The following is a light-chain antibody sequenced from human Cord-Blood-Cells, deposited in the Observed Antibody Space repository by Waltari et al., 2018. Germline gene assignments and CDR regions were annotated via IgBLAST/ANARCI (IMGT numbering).Light chain of an antibody. V-gene: IGLV1-47*01. CDR2: RNN. Sequence: QSVLTQPPSASGTPGQRVTISCSGSSSNIGSNYVYWYQQLPGTAPKLLIYRNNQRPSAVPCRFAGSKSGTSASLAISGLRSEEEADYYCAAWDDSLSGHWVFGGGTKLTVL. J-gene: IGLJ3*02. CDR3: AAWDDSLSGHWV. CDR1: SSNIGSNY.